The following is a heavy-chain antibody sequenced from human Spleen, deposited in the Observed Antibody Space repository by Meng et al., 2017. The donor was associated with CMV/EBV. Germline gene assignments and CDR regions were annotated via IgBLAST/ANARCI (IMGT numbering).Heavy chain of an antibody. CDR3: AKLPVAYYYDSSGYTGMDV. J-gene: IGHJ6*02. V-gene: IGHV3-30-3*02. CDR1: GYSLTELS. D-gene: IGHD3-22*01. CDR2: TSYDGSNK. Sequence: SCKVSGYSLTELSMHWVRQAPGKGMEWVAVTSYDGSNKYYTDSVKGRFTISRDNSKNTLYLQMNSLRAEDTAVYYCAKLPVAYYYDSSGYTGMDVWGQGTTVTVSS.